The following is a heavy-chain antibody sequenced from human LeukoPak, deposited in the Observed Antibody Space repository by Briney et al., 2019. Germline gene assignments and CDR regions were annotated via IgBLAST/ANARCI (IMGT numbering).Heavy chain of an antibody. J-gene: IGHJ4*02. V-gene: IGHV3-13*05. D-gene: IGHD3-9*01. CDR1: GFTFSGHD. CDR2: IGTAGDP. Sequence: PGGSLRLSCAASGFTFSGHDMHWVRQATGKGLEWVSAIGTAGDPYYPGSVKGRFTISRENAKNSLYLQMNSLRAGDTAVYYCARGHYDILTGYSSLDYWGQGTLVTVSS. CDR3: ARGHYDILTGYSSLDY.